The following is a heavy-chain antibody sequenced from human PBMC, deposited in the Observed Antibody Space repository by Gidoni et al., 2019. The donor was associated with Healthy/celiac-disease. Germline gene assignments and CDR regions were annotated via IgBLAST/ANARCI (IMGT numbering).Heavy chain of an antibody. V-gene: IGHV3-21*01. CDR3: ARDITMVRGVTSI. D-gene: IGHD3-10*01. CDR2: ISSSSSYI. J-gene: IGHJ4*02. CDR1: GFTFSSYS. Sequence: EVQLVESGGGLVKPGGSLRLSCAASGFTFSSYSMNWVRQAQGKGLEWVSSISSSSSYIYYADSVKGRFTISRDNAKNSLYLQMNSLRAEDTAVYYCARDITMVRGVTSIWGQGTLVTVSS.